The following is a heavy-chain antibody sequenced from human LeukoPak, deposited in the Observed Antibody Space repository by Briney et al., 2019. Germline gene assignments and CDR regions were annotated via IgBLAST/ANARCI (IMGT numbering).Heavy chain of an antibody. CDR3: AREGSMTARPFVSIDY. CDR1: GGSLSTYY. CDR2: IHTSGNT. D-gene: IGHD6-6*01. Sequence: PSETLSLTCTVSGGSLSTYYWSWLRQPAGKGLEWIGRIHTSGNTDYNPSLKSRVTMSVDTSKNQFSLKLSSVTAADTAVYYCAREGSMTARPFVSIDYWGQGTLVTISS. V-gene: IGHV4-4*07. J-gene: IGHJ4*02.